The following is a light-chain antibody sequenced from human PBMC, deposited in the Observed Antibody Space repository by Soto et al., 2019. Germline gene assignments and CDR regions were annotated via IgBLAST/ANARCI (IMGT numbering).Light chain of an antibody. V-gene: IGKV1-12*01. CDR2: GAS. CDR1: QDIRGC. Sequence: DIQMTQSPPSLSASVGDRVTIICRASQDIRGCLAWYQKKPGKGPNLLIHGASNLQSGVPSRFSGSGSGTDFTLTINSLQAEDFATYFCQQANKFPRKFGHGTTVEIK. J-gene: IGKJ1*01. CDR3: QQANKFPRK.